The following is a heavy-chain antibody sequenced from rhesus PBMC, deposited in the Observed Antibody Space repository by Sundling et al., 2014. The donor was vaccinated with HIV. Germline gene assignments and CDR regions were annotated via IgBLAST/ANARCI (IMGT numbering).Heavy chain of an antibody. V-gene: IGHV4-165*01. Sequence: QVQLQESGPGLVKPSETLSLTCAVSGGSISGFSWSWIRLPPGKGLEWVGYIGGTSGNTYYNPSLKSRVAISTDTSKSQLSLRLSSVTAADTAVYYCARLPGYNGYKYYFDYWGQGVLVTVSS. CDR1: GGSISGFS. J-gene: IGHJ4*01. CDR3: ARLPGYNGYKYYFDY. D-gene: IGHD5-30*01. CDR2: IGGTSGNT.